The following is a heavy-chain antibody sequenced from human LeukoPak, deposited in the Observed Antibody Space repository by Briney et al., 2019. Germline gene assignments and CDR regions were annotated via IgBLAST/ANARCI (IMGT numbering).Heavy chain of an antibody. CDR2: ISSGGSTI. V-gene: IGHV3-11*04. J-gene: IGHJ4*02. Sequence: GGSLRLPCAVSGFTFSDYYMSWIRQAPGKGLEWVSYISSGGSTISHADSVKGRFTISRDNAKNTLYLEMISLRAEDTAVYYCGSLTVVARDHWGQGTLVTVSS. CDR1: GFTFSDYY. CDR3: GSLTVVARDH. D-gene: IGHD3-22*01.